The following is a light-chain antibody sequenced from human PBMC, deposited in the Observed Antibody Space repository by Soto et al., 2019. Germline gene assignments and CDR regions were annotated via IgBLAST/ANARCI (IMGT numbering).Light chain of an antibody. Sequence: QSALTQPASVSGSPGQWITISCTGTSSDVGGYNYVSWYQQHPGKAPKLMIYDVSNRPSGVSNRFSGSKSGNTASLTISGLQAEDEADYYCSSYTSSSTLEVFGTGTKLTVL. CDR3: SSYTSSSTLEV. J-gene: IGLJ1*01. CDR2: DVS. CDR1: SSDVGGYNY. V-gene: IGLV2-14*01.